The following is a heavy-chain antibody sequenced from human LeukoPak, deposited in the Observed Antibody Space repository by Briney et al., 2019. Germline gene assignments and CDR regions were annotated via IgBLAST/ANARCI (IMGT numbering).Heavy chain of an antibody. V-gene: IGHV4-59*01. J-gene: IGHJ4*02. CDR1: GGSISTYY. D-gene: IGHD2-2*01. CDR3: ARYYCTSTTCYYFDY. CDR2: IYYSGST. Sequence: SETLSLTCTVSGGSISTYYWSWIRQPPGKGLEWIGYIYYSGSTNYNPSLKSRVTISVDTSKNQFSLKLSSVTAANTAVYYCARYYCTSTTCYYFDYWGQGTLVTVSS.